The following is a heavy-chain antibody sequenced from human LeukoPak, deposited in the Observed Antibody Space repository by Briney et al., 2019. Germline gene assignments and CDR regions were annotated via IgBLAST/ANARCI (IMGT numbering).Heavy chain of an antibody. CDR1: GFTVSEYY. CDR2: ISSSGSTI. Sequence: GGSLRLSCAAAGFTVSEYYMSWGRQAPGEGGEWGSYISSSGSTIYYADSVKGRFTISRDNAKNSLYLQMNSLSAEDAAVYYCARGGGYYYGSGSYYKGWGQGTLVTVSS. J-gene: IGHJ4*02. CDR3: ARGGGYYYGSGSYYKG. D-gene: IGHD3-10*01. V-gene: IGHV3-11*01.